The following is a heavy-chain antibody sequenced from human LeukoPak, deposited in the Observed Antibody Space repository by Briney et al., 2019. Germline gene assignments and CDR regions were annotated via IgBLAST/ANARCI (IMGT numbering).Heavy chain of an antibody. D-gene: IGHD3-10*01. CDR2: IRVSGDII. CDR1: GFTFSSYS. V-gene: IGHV3-48*04. J-gene: IGHJ5*02. CDR3: ARGPARSQGSYYKINWFDP. Sequence: PGGSLRLSCAASGFTFSSYSMNWVRQAPGKGLEWISYIRVSGDIIYYADSVRGRFTISRDDAKNTLYLQMNSLRAEDTAVYYCARGPARSQGSYYKINWFDPWGQGTLVTVSS.